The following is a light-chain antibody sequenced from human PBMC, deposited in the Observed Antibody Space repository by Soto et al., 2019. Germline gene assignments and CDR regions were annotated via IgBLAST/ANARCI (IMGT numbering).Light chain of an antibody. CDR3: ATWDDSLSAHVV. CDR2: RNN. V-gene: IGLV1-47*01. CDR1: SSNIGTNY. Sequence: QSVLTQPPSASGTPGQRVTISCCGSSSNIGTNYVYWYQQVPGTAPKLLIYRNNQRPSGVPDRFSGSKSGTSASLAISGLRSEDEADYYCATWDDSLSAHVVFGGGTKLTVL. J-gene: IGLJ2*01.